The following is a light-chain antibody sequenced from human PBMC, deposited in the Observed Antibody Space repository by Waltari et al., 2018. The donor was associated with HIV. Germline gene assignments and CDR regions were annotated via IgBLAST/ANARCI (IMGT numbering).Light chain of an antibody. CDR3: QTWGSGIRV. CDR1: SGHNTYA. Sequence: QLVLTQSPSASASLGASVKLTCTLSSGHNTYAIAWHQQQPEKGPRYLMRLNSDGSHSKGDGIPARFSGSSSGSEHYLIISSLQSEDEADYYCQTWGSGIRVFGGGTKLTVL. J-gene: IGLJ3*02. V-gene: IGLV4-69*01. CDR2: LNSDGSH.